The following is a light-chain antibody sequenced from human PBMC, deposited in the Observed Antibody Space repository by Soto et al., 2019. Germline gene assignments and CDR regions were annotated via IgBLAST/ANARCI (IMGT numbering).Light chain of an antibody. Sequence: SVLTQPGPASGSPGQSLTLSCTGNRNDVGSYNLVSWYQQHPGKAPKLMIYEVSKRPSGVSNRFSGSKSGNTASLTISGLQAEDEADYYCCSYAGSSTYVFGTGTKVTVL. CDR1: RNDVGSYNL. CDR3: CSYAGSSTYV. CDR2: EVS. J-gene: IGLJ1*01. V-gene: IGLV2-23*02.